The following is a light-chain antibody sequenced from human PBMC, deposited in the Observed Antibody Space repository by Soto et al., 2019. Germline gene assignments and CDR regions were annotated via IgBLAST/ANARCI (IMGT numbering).Light chain of an antibody. CDR3: QQYHNSPT. J-gene: IGKJ4*01. Sequence: EIVMTQSPATLSVSPGERATISCRASQSVSSNLAGYQQKPGQAPRHLTYGASTRSTGIPARFCGSGSGTEFTLTTSRLQSEDFAVNYCQQYHNSPTFGGGKKVEIK. CDR1: QSVSSN. V-gene: IGKV3-15*01. CDR2: GAS.